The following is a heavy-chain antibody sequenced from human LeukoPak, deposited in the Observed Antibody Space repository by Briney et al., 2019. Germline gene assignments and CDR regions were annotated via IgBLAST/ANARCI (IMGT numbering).Heavy chain of an antibody. V-gene: IGHV3-21*04. D-gene: IGHD3-3*01. CDR3: ARDQGAISIFGVVIDY. CDR2: ISSSSSYI. CDR1: GFTFSSYS. J-gene: IGHJ4*02. Sequence: GGSLRLSCAASGFTFSSYSMNWVRQAPGKGLEWVSSISSSSSYIYYADSVKGRFTISRDNAKNSLYLQMNSLRAEDTAVYYCARDQGAISIFGVVIDYWGQGTLVTVSS.